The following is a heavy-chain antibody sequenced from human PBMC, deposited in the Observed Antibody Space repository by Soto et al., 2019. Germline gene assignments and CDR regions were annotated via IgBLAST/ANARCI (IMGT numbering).Heavy chain of an antibody. V-gene: IGHV4-39*01. J-gene: IGHJ6*02. CDR3: ARWIGSWPYSSGWYDYYGMDV. D-gene: IGHD6-19*01. CDR1: GGSISSSSYY. CDR2: IYYSGST. Sequence: PSETLSLTCTVSGGSISSSSYYWGWIRQPPGKGLEWIGSIYYSGSTYYNPSLKSRVTISVDTSKNQFSLKLSSVTAADTAVYYCARWIGSWPYSSGWYDYYGMDVWGQGTTVTVSS.